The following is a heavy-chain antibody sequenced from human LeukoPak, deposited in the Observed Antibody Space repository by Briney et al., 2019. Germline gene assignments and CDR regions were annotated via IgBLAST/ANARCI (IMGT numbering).Heavy chain of an antibody. V-gene: IGHV3-30-3*01. J-gene: IGHJ6*03. CDR1: GFTFSSYA. CDR2: ISYDGSNK. CDR3: AREGGLARLTYYYYYMDV. Sequence: GRSLRLSCAASGFTFSSYAMHWVRQAPGKGLEWVAVISYDGSNKYYADSVKGRFTISRDNSKNTLYLQMNSLRAEDTAVYYCAREGGLARLTYYYYYMDVWGKGTTVTVSS. D-gene: IGHD6-6*01.